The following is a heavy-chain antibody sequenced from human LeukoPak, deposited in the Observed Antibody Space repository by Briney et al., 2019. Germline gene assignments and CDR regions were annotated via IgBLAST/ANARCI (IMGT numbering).Heavy chain of an antibody. CDR3: AKQDYDILTGSNWFDP. J-gene: IGHJ5*02. D-gene: IGHD3-9*01. Sequence: ASVKVSCKASGYTFTSYAMNWVRQAPGQGLEWMGWVSAYNGNTNYAQKFQGRVTMTTDTSTSTASMELRSLRSDDTAVYYCAKQDYDILTGSNWFDPWGQGTLVTVSS. V-gene: IGHV1-18*01. CDR1: GYTFTSYA. CDR2: VSAYNGNT.